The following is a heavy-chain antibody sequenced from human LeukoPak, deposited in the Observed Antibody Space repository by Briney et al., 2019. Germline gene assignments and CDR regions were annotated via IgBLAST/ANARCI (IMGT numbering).Heavy chain of an antibody. Sequence: GGSLRLSRAASRFTFSSYWMSWVRQAPGKGLEWVANIKYDGSEIHYVDSVKGRFTISRDNAKNSVYLQMNSLRAEDTAVYYCAREGTITAYNFDYWGQGTLVTVSS. D-gene: IGHD5-12*01. J-gene: IGHJ4*02. CDR3: AREGTITAYNFDY. V-gene: IGHV3-7*05. CDR2: IKYDGSEI. CDR1: RFTFSSYW.